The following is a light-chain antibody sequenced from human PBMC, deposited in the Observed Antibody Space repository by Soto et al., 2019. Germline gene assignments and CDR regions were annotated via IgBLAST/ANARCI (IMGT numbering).Light chain of an antibody. V-gene: IGKV1-5*01. J-gene: IGKJ1*01. CDR2: DAS. Sequence: DIQMTQSPSTLSAFVGDRVTITCRASQIISTWLAWYQQKPGKAPKLLIHDASNLESGVPSRFSGSGSGTEFTLTISSLQPDDFATYYCQQYDSFSVTFGQGTKVDI. CDR1: QIISTW. CDR3: QQYDSFSVT.